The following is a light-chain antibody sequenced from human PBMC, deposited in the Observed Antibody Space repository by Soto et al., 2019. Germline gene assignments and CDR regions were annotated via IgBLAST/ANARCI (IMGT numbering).Light chain of an antibody. J-gene: IGKJ1*01. Sequence: DIQMTQSPSSLSASVGDRVTITCRASQSISSYLNWYQQNPGKAPKLLIYAASSLQSGVPSRFSGSGSGTDFTLTISRLQPEDFATYYCQQSYSTPTFGQGTKVEIK. CDR2: AAS. CDR1: QSISSY. CDR3: QQSYSTPT. V-gene: IGKV1-39*01.